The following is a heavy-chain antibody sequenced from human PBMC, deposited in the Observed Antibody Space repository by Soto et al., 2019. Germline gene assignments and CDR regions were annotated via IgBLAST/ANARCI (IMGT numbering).Heavy chain of an antibody. V-gene: IGHV3-15*07. J-gene: IGHJ4*01. Sequence: EVQLVESGGGLVKPGGSLRLSCAASGFTFTNAWINWVRQAPGKGLEWVGRIKSKTDGGTTDYAEPVKGRFDISRDDSNQMVYLQMNRLKIDNTAIYYCTTDSYSTIIIVRFAYWGHGTLVTVSP. D-gene: IGHD3-16*02. CDR3: TTDSYSTIIIVRFAY. CDR1: GFTFTNAW. CDR2: IKSKTDGGTT.